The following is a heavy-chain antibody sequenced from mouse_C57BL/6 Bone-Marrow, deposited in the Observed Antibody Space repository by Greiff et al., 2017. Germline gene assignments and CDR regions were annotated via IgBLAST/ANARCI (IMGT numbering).Heavy chain of an antibody. Sequence: EVKLQQSGAELVRPGASVKLSCTASGFNIKDDYMHWVKQRPEQGLEWIGWIDPENGDTEYASKFQGKATITADTSSNTAYLQLSSLTSEDTAVYYCTTTTQGFAYWGQGTLVTVSA. J-gene: IGHJ3*01. V-gene: IGHV14-4*01. CDR3: TTTTQGFAY. CDR2: IDPENGDT. CDR1: GFNIKDDY.